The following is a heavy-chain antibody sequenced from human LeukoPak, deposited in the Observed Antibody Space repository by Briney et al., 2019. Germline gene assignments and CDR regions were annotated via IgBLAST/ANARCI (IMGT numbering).Heavy chain of an antibody. CDR2: IHTSGST. J-gene: IGHJ4*02. CDR1: GGSISFYS. Sequence: SETLSLTCTVSGGSISFYSWSWILQPAGRGQEWIGRIHTSGSTNYNPPLKSRVTMSVDTSQNQFSLKMSSVTAADTAAYYCARSYSNSWYFDSWGQGTLVTVSS. D-gene: IGHD6-13*01. CDR3: ARSYSNSWYFDS. V-gene: IGHV4-4*07.